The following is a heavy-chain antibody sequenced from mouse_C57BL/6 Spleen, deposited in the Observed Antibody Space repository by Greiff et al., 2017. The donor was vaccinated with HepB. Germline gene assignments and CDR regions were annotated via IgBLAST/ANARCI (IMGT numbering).Heavy chain of an antibody. D-gene: IGHD2-3*01. CDR3: STHDGNYRNCYFDV. V-gene: IGHV1-74*01. CDR1: GYTFTSYW. CDR2: IHPSDSDT. Sequence: QVQLQQSGAELVKPGASVKVSCKASGYTFTSYWMHWVKQRPGQGLEWIGRIHPSDSDTNYNQKFKGKATLTVDKSSSTAYMQLCSLTSEDSAFYYCSTHDGNYRNCYFDVWGTGTTVTVSS. J-gene: IGHJ1*03.